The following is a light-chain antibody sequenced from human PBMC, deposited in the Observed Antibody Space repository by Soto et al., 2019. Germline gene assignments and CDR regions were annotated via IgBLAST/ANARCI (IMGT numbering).Light chain of an antibody. CDR1: QSVSSN. J-gene: IGKJ4*01. CDR2: GAS. Sequence: EIVMTQSPATLSVSPGERATLSCRASQSVSSNLAWYQQKPGQAPRLLIYGASTRATGIPARFSGSGSGTEFTVTISSLQSEDFAVYYCQQYNNWPPPFGGGTKVEIK. V-gene: IGKV3-15*01. CDR3: QQYNNWPPP.